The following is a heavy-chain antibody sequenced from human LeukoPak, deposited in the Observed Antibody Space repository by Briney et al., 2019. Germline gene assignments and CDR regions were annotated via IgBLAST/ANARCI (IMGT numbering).Heavy chain of an antibody. V-gene: IGHV1-3*01. CDR3: ARDLAYSSGWWEGFFDY. J-gene: IGHJ4*02. CDR2: INAGNGNT. Sequence: ASVKVSCKASGYTFTSYAMHWVLQAPGQRLEWMGWINAGNGNTNYAQKLQGRVTMTTDTSTSTAYMELRSLRSDDTAVYYCARDLAYSSGWWEGFFDYWGQGTLVTVSS. D-gene: IGHD6-19*01. CDR1: GYTFTSYA.